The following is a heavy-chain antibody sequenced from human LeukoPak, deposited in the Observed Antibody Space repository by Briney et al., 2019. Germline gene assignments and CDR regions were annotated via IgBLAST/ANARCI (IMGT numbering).Heavy chain of an antibody. CDR2: ISSSSRDI. CDR3: ARDGGRWLQSYYFGF. Sequence: GGSLRLSCAASGFTFSSYAMNWVRQAPGKGLEWVSYISSSSRDIYYAESVKGRFTISRGNTRSSLYLQINSLRVEDTGVYYCARDGGRWLQSYYFGFWGQGTVVTVSS. V-gene: IGHV3-48*01. J-gene: IGHJ4*02. CDR1: GFTFSSYA. D-gene: IGHD5-24*01.